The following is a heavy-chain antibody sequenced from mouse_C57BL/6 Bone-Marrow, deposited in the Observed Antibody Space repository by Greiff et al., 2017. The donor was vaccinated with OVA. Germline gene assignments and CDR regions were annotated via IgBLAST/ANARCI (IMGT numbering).Heavy chain of an antibody. Sequence: QVHVKQPGAELVKPGASVKMSCKASGYTFTSYWITWVKQRPGQGLEWIGDIYPGSGSTNYNEKFKSKATLTVDTSSSTAYMQLSSLTSEDSAVYYCARNYYGSSYRYFDVWGTGTTVTVSS. J-gene: IGHJ1*03. CDR2: IYPGSGST. D-gene: IGHD1-1*01. CDR3: ARNYYGSSYRYFDV. V-gene: IGHV1-55*01. CDR1: GYTFTSYW.